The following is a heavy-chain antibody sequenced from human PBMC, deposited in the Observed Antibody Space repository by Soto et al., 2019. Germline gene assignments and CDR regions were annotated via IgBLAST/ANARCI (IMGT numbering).Heavy chain of an antibody. CDR3: AREAPYYDFWGGQSTVHDY. Sequence: QVQLVESGGGLVKPGGSLRLSCAVSGFTFSDFYMTWIRQAPGKGLEWVSYISDSGSAMSYADSVKGRFTISRDNAKNSLYLQMNSLRAEETAVYYCAREAPYYDFWGGQSTVHDYWGQGTLVPVSS. V-gene: IGHV3-11*01. CDR1: GFTFSDFY. J-gene: IGHJ4*02. D-gene: IGHD3-3*01. CDR2: ISDSGSAM.